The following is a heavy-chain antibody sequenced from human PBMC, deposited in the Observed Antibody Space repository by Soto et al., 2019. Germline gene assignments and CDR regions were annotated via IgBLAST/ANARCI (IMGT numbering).Heavy chain of an antibody. CDR3: ARGERIVVVPAAIYYYYMDV. V-gene: IGHV4-34*01. CDR2: INHSGST. CDR1: GGSFSGYY. J-gene: IGHJ6*03. D-gene: IGHD2-2*01. Sequence: QVQLQKWGAGLLKPSETLSLTCAVYGGSFSGYYWSWIRQPPGKGLEWIGEINHSGSTNYNPSLKSRVTISVDTSKNQFSLKLSSVTAADTAVYYCARGERIVVVPAAIYYYYMDVWGKGTTVTVSS.